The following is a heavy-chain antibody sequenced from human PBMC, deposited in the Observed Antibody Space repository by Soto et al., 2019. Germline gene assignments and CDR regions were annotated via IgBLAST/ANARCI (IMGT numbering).Heavy chain of an antibody. J-gene: IGHJ4*02. CDR2: IIPIFGTA. V-gene: IGHV1-69*06. Sequence: SVKVSFKACGGTFSSYAISWLRQAPGQGLEWMGGIIPIFGTANYAQKFQGRVTITADKSTSTAYMELSSLRSEDTAVYYCARDRVGPDFWSGYYTFDYWGQGTLVTVSS. D-gene: IGHD3-3*01. CDR1: GGTFSSYA. CDR3: ARDRVGPDFWSGYYTFDY.